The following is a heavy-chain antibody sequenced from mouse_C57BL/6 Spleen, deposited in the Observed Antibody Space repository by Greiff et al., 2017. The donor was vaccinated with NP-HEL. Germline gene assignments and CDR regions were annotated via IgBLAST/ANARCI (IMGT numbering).Heavy chain of an antibody. CDR1: GYTFTSYT. D-gene: IGHD1-1*01. CDR3: AITTVVATDY. CDR2: INPSSGYT. Sequence: VQRVESGAELARPGASVKMSCKASGYTFTSYTMHWVKQRPGQGLEWIGYINPSSGYTKYNQKFKDKATLTADKSSSTAYMQLSSLTSEDSAVYYCAITTVVATDYWGQGTTLTVSS. J-gene: IGHJ2*01. V-gene: IGHV1-4*01.